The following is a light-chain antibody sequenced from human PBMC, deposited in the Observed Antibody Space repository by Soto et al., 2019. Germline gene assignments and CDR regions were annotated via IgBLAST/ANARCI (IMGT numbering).Light chain of an antibody. CDR1: QSVGRN. Sequence: EIVMTQSPATLSVSPGERATLSCRASQSVGRNLAWYQQKPGQAPRLLIYGASARATTIPDRFRGSGSGTELTLTISSLQSEDFAVYWCQQYDNWPATFGQGTKVEIK. CDR2: GAS. V-gene: IGKV3-15*01. CDR3: QQYDNWPAT. J-gene: IGKJ1*01.